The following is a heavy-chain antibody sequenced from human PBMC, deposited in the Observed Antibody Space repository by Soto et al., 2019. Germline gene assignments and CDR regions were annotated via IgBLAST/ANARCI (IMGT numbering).Heavy chain of an antibody. CDR1: GFTFSNYA. CDR2: ISISSRNV. CDR3: TKGWSLAEY. V-gene: IGHV3-48*01. J-gene: IGHJ4*02. Sequence: GGSLRLSCAASGFTFSNYAMNWVRRAPGKGLEWVSTISISSRNVYYADSVKGRFTVSRDDVTNSLYLQMNSLRAEDTAVYYCTKGWSLAEYWGQGTLVTVSS. D-gene: IGHD6-13*01.